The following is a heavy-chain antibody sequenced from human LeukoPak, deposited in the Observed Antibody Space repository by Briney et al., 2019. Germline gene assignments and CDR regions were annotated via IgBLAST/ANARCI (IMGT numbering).Heavy chain of an antibody. CDR2: ISAYNGHT. CDR1: GYTFTSFG. CDR3: ARVVGQQLVNNYNWFDP. V-gene: IGHV1-18*01. Sequence: ASVKVSCKASGYTFTSFGISWVRQAPGQGLEWMGWISAYNGHTNYAQKLQDRVTMTTDTSTSTAYMELRSLRSDDTAVYYCARVVGQQLVNNYNWFDPWGQGTLVTVSS. D-gene: IGHD6-13*01. J-gene: IGHJ5*02.